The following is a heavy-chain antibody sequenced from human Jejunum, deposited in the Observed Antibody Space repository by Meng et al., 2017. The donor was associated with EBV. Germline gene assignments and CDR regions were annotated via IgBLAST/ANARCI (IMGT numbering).Heavy chain of an antibody. V-gene: IGHV3-21*01. D-gene: IGHD6-19*01. J-gene: IGHJ5*02. CDR1: GFIFSTYN. Sequence: EVQLLESGGRLAKHGGSLRLSGAASGFIFSTYNMNWVRQAPGKGLEWVSSISSGSTYIYYADSMQGRFTISRDNVKYSLYLQMSRLRAEDTAVYFCATGGSSDRYHDHWGRRTLVTVSS. CDR2: ISSGSTYI. CDR3: ATGGSSDRYHDH.